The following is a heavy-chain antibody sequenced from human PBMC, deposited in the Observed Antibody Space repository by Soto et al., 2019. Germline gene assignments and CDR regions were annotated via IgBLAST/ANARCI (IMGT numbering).Heavy chain of an antibody. D-gene: IGHD3-16*01. CDR1: GYTFTSYG. CDR2: ISAYNGNT. V-gene: IGHV1-18*01. CDR3: AIIPWGGGNYYYCYMDV. J-gene: IGHJ6*03. Sequence: ASVKVSCKASGYTFTSYGISWVRQAPGQGLERMGWISAYNGNTNYAQKLQGRVTMTTDTSTSTAYMELRSLRSDDTAVYYCAIIPWGGGNYYYCYMDVWGKGTTVTVSS.